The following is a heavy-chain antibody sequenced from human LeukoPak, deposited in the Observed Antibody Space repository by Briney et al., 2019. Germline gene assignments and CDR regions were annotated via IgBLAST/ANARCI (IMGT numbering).Heavy chain of an antibody. CDR1: GYSFTDYN. Sequence: GASVKVSCEASGYSFTDYNINWVRQAGGQGLECMGEMNPDTGDTLYGQTFRGRVTLTRNISMMTAYMEIHNLRSEDTAVYYCARVRLGGFDAWGQGTLVTVSS. J-gene: IGHJ4*02. CDR3: ARVRLGGFDA. D-gene: IGHD2-15*01. CDR2: MNPDTGDT. V-gene: IGHV1-8*01.